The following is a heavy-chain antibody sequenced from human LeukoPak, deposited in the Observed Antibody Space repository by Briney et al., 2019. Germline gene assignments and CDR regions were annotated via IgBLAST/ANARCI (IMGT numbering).Heavy chain of an antibody. V-gene: IGHV3-23*01. CDR3: AKGRALEVVAAFNY. Sequence: GGSLRLSCAASGFTFSSYAMGWVRQAPGKGLEWVSAISGSGANTYYADSVKGRFTISRDNSKNTLYLQMNSLRADDTAVYNCAKGRALEVVAAFNYWGQGTVATVSS. CDR2: ISGSGANT. CDR1: GFTFSSYA. D-gene: IGHD2-15*01. J-gene: IGHJ4*02.